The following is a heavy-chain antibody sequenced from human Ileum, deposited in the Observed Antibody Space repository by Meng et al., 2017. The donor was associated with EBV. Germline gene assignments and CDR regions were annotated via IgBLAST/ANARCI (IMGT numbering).Heavy chain of an antibody. CDR1: GDSVSGSDW. D-gene: IGHD3-10*01. CDR2: VYHDGAT. CDR3: ARSSPIVRGLDY. V-gene: IGHV4-4*02. Sequence: VPLQESGPGLVKPSGTLSLTCAGSGDSVSGSDWWSWVRQPPGKGLEWIGEVYHDGATNYHPSLKSRVTISLDKSKNEVNLHLNSLTAADTAVYFCARSSPIVRGLDYWGQGTLVTVSS. J-gene: IGHJ4*02.